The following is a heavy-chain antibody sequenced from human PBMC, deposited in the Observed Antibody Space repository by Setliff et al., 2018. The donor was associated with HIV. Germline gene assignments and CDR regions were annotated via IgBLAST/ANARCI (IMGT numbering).Heavy chain of an antibody. CDR1: GYTFTDYY. D-gene: IGHD3-10*01. CDR2: VDPKNGKT. Sequence: ASVKVSCKASGYTFTDYYMHWVQQAPGKGLEWMGRVDPKNGKTLYAENLRGRITITADTSTDTAYMELNSLRSEDTAMYYCATLDYYGSQTYNLALHYWGQGTRVTAPQ. J-gene: IGHJ4*02. CDR3: ATLDYYGSQTYNLALHY. V-gene: IGHV1-69-2*01.